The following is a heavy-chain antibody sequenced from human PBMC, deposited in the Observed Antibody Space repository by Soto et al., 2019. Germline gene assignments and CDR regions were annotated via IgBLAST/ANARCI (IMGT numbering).Heavy chain of an antibody. J-gene: IGHJ4*02. V-gene: IGHV3-23*01. Sequence: EVQLLESGGGLVQPGGSLRLSCVASGFTFSNYAMSWVRQAPGKGLEWVSYISGTGDNTDYADSVKGRFTISRDNSRNTLYLLMNSLRAEDTALYYCARYGTNFLDWCQGTLVTVSS. CDR2: ISGTGDNT. D-gene: IGHD1-1*01. CDR3: ARYGTNFLD. CDR1: GFTFSNYA.